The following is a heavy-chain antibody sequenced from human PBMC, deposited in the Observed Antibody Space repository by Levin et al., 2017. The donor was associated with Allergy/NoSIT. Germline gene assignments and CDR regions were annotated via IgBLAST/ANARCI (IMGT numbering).Heavy chain of an antibody. D-gene: IGHD2-8*02. CDR1: GFTFSSYW. J-gene: IGHJ3*02. CDR2: TKQDGTEN. V-gene: IGHV3-7*04. CDR3: ARNWRSAFDI. Sequence: GGSLRLSCAASGFTFSSYWMSWVRQAPGKGLEWVANTKQDGTENYYADSVKGRFTISKDNPKNSVYLQMSSLRVEETAVYYCARNWRSAFDIWGQGTVVTVSP.